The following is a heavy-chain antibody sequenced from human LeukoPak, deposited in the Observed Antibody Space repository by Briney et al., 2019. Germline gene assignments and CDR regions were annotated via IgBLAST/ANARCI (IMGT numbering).Heavy chain of an antibody. D-gene: IGHD6-13*01. CDR2: IYYSGST. V-gene: IGHV4-61*01. CDR1: GGSVSSGSYY. CDR3: AREGPAVYSSSWSYFYYGMDV. Sequence: SETLSLTCTVSGGSVSSGSYYRSWIRQPPGKGLEWIGYIYYSGSTNYNPSLKSRVTISVDTSKNQFSLKLSSVTAADTAVYYCAREGPAVYSSSWSYFYYGMDVWGQGTTVTVSS. J-gene: IGHJ6*02.